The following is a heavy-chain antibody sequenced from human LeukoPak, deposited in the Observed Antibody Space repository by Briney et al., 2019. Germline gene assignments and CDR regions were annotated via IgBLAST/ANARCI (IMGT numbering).Heavy chain of an antibody. D-gene: IGHD6-19*01. CDR3: ARHRTSGWGLDY. J-gene: IGHJ4*02. CDR2: IYYSGST. CDR1: GGSMCSYS. Sequence: AEPLSLTCTVCGGSMCSYSWSWLRQPPGGGVEWIGFIYYSGSTNYNPSLKSRVTISVDTSKNQFSLKVNSVIAADTAVYYCARHRTSGWGLDYWGQGTLVTVSS. V-gene: IGHV4-59*08.